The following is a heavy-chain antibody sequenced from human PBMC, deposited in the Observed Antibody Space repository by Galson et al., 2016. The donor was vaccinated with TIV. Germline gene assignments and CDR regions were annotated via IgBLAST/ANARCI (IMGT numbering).Heavy chain of an antibody. D-gene: IGHD5-24*01. Sequence: CATSGDSVSSNSAAWNWIRQSPSRGLEWLGRTYYRSEWNSDYAVSVRSRIVIKADRSKNQFFLQLNSVTPEDTAVYFCARGRSGYNSTYYYYGMDVWGQGTTVSVSS. J-gene: IGHJ6*02. CDR1: GDSVSSNSAA. V-gene: IGHV6-1*01. CDR3: ARGRSGYNSTYYYYGMDV. CDR2: TYYRSEWNS.